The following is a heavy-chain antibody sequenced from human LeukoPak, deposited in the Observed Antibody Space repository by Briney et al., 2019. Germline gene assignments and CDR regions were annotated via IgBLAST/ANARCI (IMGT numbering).Heavy chain of an antibody. D-gene: IGHD5-24*01. CDR3: ARYRRDGRRLDY. CDR1: GGSISSGDYY. J-gene: IGHJ4*02. Sequence: KPSETLSLTCTVSGGSISSGDYYWSWIRQPPGKGLEWIGYIYHSGSTYYTPSLKSRVTISVDTSKNQFSLKLSSVTAADTAVYYCARYRRDGRRLDYWGQGTLVTVSS. CDR2: IYHSGST. V-gene: IGHV4-30-4*01.